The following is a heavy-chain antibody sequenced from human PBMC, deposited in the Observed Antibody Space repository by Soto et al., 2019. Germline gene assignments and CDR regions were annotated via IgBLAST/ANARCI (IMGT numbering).Heavy chain of an antibody. CDR3: ARDDGAGSGIIYYYYGMDV. J-gene: IGHJ6*02. D-gene: IGHD3-10*01. CDR2: ISSSGSTI. CDR1: GFTFSSYE. Sequence: GGSLRLSCAASGFTFSSYEMNWVRQAPGKGLEWVSYISSSGSTIYYADSVKGRFTISRDNAKNSLYLQMNSLRAEDTAVYYCARDDGAGSGIIYYYYGMDVWGQGTTVTSP. V-gene: IGHV3-48*03.